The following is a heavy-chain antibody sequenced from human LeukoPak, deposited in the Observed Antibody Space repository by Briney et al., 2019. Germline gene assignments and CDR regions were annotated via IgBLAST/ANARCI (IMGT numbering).Heavy chain of an antibody. CDR3: ARDSGIAAAAALPGY. Sequence: ASVKVSCKASGYTFTSYGISRVRQAPGQGLEWMGWISAYNGNTNYAQKLQGRVTMTTDTSTSTAYMELRSLRSDDTAVYYCARDSGIAAAAALPGYWGQGTLVTVSS. CDR1: GYTFTSYG. CDR2: ISAYNGNT. J-gene: IGHJ4*02. D-gene: IGHD6-13*01. V-gene: IGHV1-18*01.